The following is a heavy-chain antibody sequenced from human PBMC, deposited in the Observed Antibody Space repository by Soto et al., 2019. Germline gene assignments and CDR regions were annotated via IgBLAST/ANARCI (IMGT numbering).Heavy chain of an antibody. Sequence: GGSLRLSCAASGFTFSNAWMNWVRKDPGKGLEWVGRIKSKTDGGTTDYAAPVKGRFTISRDDSKNTLYLQMNSLKTEDTAVYYCTTDPTYYDFWSGRYGMDVWGQGTTVTVSS. CDR1: GFTFSNAW. D-gene: IGHD3-3*01. CDR2: IKSKTDGGTT. J-gene: IGHJ6*02. V-gene: IGHV3-15*07. CDR3: TTDPTYYDFWSGRYGMDV.